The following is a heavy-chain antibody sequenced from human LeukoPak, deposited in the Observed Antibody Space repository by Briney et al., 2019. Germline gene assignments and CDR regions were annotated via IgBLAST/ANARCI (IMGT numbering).Heavy chain of an antibody. CDR3: TRSTVIADSFDY. D-gene: IGHD4-17*01. Sequence: PGGSLRLSCTASRFTFGDFAMSWVRQAPGKGLEWVGFIRSQGYGGAPEYAASVKGRFSIARDDSKSIAYLQMSSLKVEDTGLYYCTRSTVIADSFDYWGQGILVTVSS. CDR2: IRSQGYGGAP. J-gene: IGHJ4*02. CDR1: RFTFGDFA. V-gene: IGHV3-49*04.